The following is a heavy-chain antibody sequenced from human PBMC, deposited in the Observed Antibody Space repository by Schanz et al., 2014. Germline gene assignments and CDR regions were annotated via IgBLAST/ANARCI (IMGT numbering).Heavy chain of an antibody. J-gene: IGHJ2*01. CDR2: IIPILGIA. CDR1: GGTFNSYT. Sequence: QVQLVQSGAEVKKPGSSMKVSCKSSGGTFNSYTINWVRQAPGQGLEWMGRIIPILGIANYAQKFQGRVTITADRSTSTAYMELSSLRSEDTAVYYCARLSVAGRPHVNYWYFDLWGRGTLVTVSS. D-gene: IGHD6-19*01. CDR3: ARLSVAGRPHVNYWYFDL. V-gene: IGHV1-69*02.